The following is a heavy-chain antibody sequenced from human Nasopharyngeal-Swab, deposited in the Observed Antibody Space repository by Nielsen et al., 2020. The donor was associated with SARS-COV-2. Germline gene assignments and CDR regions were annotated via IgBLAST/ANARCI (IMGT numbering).Heavy chain of an antibody. CDR1: GFTFSSYW. D-gene: IGHD2-2*01. CDR2: IKQGGTQQ. Sequence: LKISCAASGFTFSSYWMSWVRQAPGKGLEWVAHIKQGGTQQYYVDSVKGRFTISRDNAKNSLYLQMNSLRADDTAVYYCTRYCSTTSCPRGFDYWGQGTLVTVSS. J-gene: IGHJ4*02. CDR3: TRYCSTTSCPRGFDY. V-gene: IGHV3-7*01.